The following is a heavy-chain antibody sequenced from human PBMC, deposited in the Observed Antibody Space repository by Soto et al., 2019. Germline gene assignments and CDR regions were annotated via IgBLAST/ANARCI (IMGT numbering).Heavy chain of an antibody. Sequence: GGSLRLSCAASGFTFSNYAMSWVRQAPGKGLGWVSSISGSGANTYYADSVKGRFTISRDNSKNTLYLQMNSLRAEDTAVYYCAKGVPGIAVAGTGYFQHWGQGTLVTVSS. CDR2: ISGSGANT. D-gene: IGHD6-19*01. V-gene: IGHV3-23*01. J-gene: IGHJ1*01. CDR3: AKGVPGIAVAGTGYFQH. CDR1: GFTFSNYA.